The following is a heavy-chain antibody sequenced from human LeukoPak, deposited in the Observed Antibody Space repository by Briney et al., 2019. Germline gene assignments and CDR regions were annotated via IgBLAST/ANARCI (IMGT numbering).Heavy chain of an antibody. J-gene: IGHJ4*02. D-gene: IGHD5-24*01. CDR3: ASRDGSVFDY. CDR1: GYTFTGYY. Sequence: ASVKVSCKASGYTFTGYYMHWVRQAPGQGLEWMGWINPKSGGTNYAPNLQGRVTMTRDTSTSTAYMELSRLRSDDTAVYYCASRDGSVFDYWGQGTLVTVSS. V-gene: IGHV1-2*02. CDR2: INPKSGGT.